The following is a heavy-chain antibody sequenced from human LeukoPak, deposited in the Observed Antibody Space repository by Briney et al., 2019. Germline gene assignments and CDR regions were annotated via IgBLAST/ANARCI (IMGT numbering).Heavy chain of an antibody. CDR2: IYTSGST. CDR1: GGSISSYY. Sequence: TSEALSLTCTVSGGSISSYYWSWIRQPAGKGLEWIGRIYTSGSTNYNPSLKSRVTMSVDTSKNQFSLKLSSVTAADTAVYYCARVPARGWYYYMDVWGKGTTVTVSS. V-gene: IGHV4-4*07. CDR3: ARVPARGWYYYMDV. D-gene: IGHD3-22*01. J-gene: IGHJ6*03.